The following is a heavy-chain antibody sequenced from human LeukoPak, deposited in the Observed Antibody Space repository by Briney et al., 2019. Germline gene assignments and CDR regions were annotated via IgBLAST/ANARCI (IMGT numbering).Heavy chain of an antibody. CDR1: GFTFSSYA. J-gene: IGHJ4*02. V-gene: IGHV3-23*01. CDR3: AKDLSRWLQFLSSDY. Sequence: GRSLRLSCAASGFTFSSYAMHWVRQAPGKGLEWVSAISGSGGSTYYADSVKGRFTISRDNSKNTLYLQMNSLRAEDTAVYYCAKDLSRWLQFLSSDYWGQGTLVTVSS. D-gene: IGHD5-12*01. CDR2: ISGSGGST.